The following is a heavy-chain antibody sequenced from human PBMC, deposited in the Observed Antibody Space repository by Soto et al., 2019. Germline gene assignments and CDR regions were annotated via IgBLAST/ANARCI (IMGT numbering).Heavy chain of an antibody. V-gene: IGHV3-9*01. J-gene: IGHJ6*02. CDR3: AKDRGPCSGNKCSSLYYYYGMDV. Sequence: PGGSLRLSCEASGFKFVDYAMHWGRQAPGKGLEWVSGVSWNSEIVGYADSVKGRFTISRDNAKNSLYLEMNSLRTEDTALYYCAKDRGPCSGNKCSSLYYYYGMDVWGQGTTVTVSS. CDR1: GFKFVDYA. CDR2: VSWNSEIV. D-gene: IGHD2-15*01.